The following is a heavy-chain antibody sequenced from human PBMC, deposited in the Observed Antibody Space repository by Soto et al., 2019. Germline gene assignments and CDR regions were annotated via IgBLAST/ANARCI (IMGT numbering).Heavy chain of an antibody. CDR1: GGSISSGDYY. V-gene: IGHV4-30-4*01. CDR3: ARDRRYYGGLDY. J-gene: IGHJ4*02. CDR2: IYYSGST. Sequence: SETLSLTCTVSGGSISSGDYYWSWIRQPPGKGLEWIGYIYYSGSTYYNPSLKSRVTISVDTSKNQFSLKLSSVTAADTAVYYCARDRRYYGGLDYWGQGTLVTVSS. D-gene: IGHD4-17*01.